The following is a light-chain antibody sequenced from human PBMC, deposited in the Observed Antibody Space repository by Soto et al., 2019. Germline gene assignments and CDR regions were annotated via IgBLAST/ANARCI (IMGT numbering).Light chain of an antibody. V-gene: IGLV1-51*01. Sequence: QSFLTQPPSVSAAPGQKVTISCSGSSSNIGGNSVSWYQQLPGTAPKLLIYDDNKRPSGIPDRFSGSKSGTSATLGITGFQTGDEADYCGSWDSSLSAYVFGTGTKVTVL. CDR1: SSNIGGNS. CDR2: DDN. CDR3: GSWDSSLSAYV. J-gene: IGLJ1*01.